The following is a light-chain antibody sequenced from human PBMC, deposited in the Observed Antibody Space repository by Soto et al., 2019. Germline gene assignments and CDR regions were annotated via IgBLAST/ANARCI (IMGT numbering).Light chain of an antibody. Sequence: DIQMTQSPSSLSASVGDRVTITCRASQGISTWLAWYQQKPGKAPKLLIYDESSLQSGVPSRFSGSGSGTEFTLTINSLQAEDCAVYYCQQYYNWPRTFGQGTRLEIK. J-gene: IGKJ5*01. CDR3: QQYYNWPRT. CDR1: QGISTW. V-gene: IGKV1-12*01. CDR2: DES.